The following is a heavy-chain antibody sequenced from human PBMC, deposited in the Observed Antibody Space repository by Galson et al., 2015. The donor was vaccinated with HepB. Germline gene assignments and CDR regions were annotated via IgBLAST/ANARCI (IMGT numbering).Heavy chain of an antibody. V-gene: IGHV3-30*18. Sequence: SLRLSCAASGFTFSSYGMHWVRQAPGKGLEWVAVISYDGSNKYYADSVKGRFTISRDNSKNTLYLQMNSLRAEDTAVYYCAKVYVIPRPVDCSSTSCYEDYWGQGTLVTVSS. J-gene: IGHJ4*02. CDR1: GFTFSSYG. D-gene: IGHD2-2*01. CDR2: ISYDGSNK. CDR3: AKVYVIPRPVDCSSTSCYEDY.